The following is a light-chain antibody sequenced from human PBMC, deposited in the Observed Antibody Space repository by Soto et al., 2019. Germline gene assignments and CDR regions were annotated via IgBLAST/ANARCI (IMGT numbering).Light chain of an antibody. CDR3: ASWDNDLNGPI. CDR1: ASNVGSTY. Sequence: QSVLTQPPSASGTPGQRVSISCSGSASNVGSTYVFWYQQLPGAAPALLIYRNNQRPSGVSDRFSGSKSGTSASLAISGLQVDDEADYYCASWDNDLNGPIFGGGTKVTV. CDR2: RNN. V-gene: IGLV1-47*01. J-gene: IGLJ2*01.